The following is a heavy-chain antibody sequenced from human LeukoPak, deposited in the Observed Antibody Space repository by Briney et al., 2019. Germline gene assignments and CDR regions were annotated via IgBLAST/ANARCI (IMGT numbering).Heavy chain of an antibody. Sequence: SETLSLTCAVYGGSFSGYYWSWIRQPPGKGLEWIGEINHSGSTNYNPSLKSRVTISVDTSKNQFSLKLSSVTAADTAVYHCARAGIGAAYHYHYGMDVWGQGTTVTVSS. CDR3: ARAGIGAAYHYHYGMDV. J-gene: IGHJ6*02. CDR1: GGSFSGYY. D-gene: IGHD6-13*01. V-gene: IGHV4-34*01. CDR2: INHSGST.